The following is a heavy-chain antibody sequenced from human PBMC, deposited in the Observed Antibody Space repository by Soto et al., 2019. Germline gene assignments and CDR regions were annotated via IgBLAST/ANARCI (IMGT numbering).Heavy chain of an antibody. CDR3: ARVNRGAFDD. CDR1: GVSISSYY. V-gene: IGHV4-59*01. J-gene: IGHJ4*02. CDR2: IFYTENT. Sequence: SETLSLPCAVSGVSISSYYWSWIRQPPGKGLEGIGSIFYTENTDYNPSLKSRVTISIDTSKKQFSLNLRSVTAADTAIYYCARVNRGAFDDWGQGTLVTSPQ.